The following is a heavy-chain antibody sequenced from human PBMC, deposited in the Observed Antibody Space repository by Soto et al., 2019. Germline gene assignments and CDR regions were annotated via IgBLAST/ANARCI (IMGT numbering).Heavy chain of an antibody. Sequence: SETLSLTCTVSCGSISSGDYYWSWIRQPPGKGLEWIGYIYYSGSTYYNPSLKSRVTISVDTSKNQFSLKLSSVTAADTAVYYCARGDYSNTRYYYYYYGMDVWGQGTTVTVSS. V-gene: IGHV4-30-4*01. D-gene: IGHD4-4*01. CDR1: CGSISSGDYY. J-gene: IGHJ6*02. CDR2: IYYSGST. CDR3: ARGDYSNTRYYYYYYGMDV.